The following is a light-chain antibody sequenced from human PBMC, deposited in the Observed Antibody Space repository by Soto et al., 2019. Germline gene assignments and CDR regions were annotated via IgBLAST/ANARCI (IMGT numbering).Light chain of an antibody. CDR3: QQRHMWLIT. J-gene: IGKJ5*01. CDR1: LSLRGL. Sequence: VLSQSLDALSLCPGERATLSCMSSLSLRGLLAWYRPMPGQVSWLLSYDAYNRATGIPVRFSGSGSGTDFTLTISSLEPEDSAVYYCQQRHMWLITFCQGTRLEV. CDR2: DAY. V-gene: IGKV3-11*01.